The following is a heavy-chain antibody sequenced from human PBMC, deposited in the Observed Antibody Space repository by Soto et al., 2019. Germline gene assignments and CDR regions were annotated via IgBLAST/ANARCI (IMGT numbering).Heavy chain of an antibody. CDR2: IDPRSGGT. CDR3: ATDDYGIFPY. Sequence: ASVKVSCKVSGYPFTTYYIHWVRQAPGQGLEWMGWIDPRSGGTVYEQKFQGRVTMTRDTSISTVYMDLSGLTSDDTALYYCATDDYGIFPYWGQGSLVTVS. D-gene: IGHD3-10*01. J-gene: IGHJ4*02. V-gene: IGHV1-2*02. CDR1: GYPFTTYY.